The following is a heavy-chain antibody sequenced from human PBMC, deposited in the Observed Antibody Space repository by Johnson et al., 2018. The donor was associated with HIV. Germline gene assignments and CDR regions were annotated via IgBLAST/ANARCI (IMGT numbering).Heavy chain of an antibody. V-gene: IGHV3-33*01. J-gene: IGHJ3*02. D-gene: IGHD7-27*01. Sequence: QMLLVESGGGVVQPGRSLRLSCVESGFTFSSYGMHWVRQAPGKGLEWVAFIGDDGSNKYYGDSVKGRFAISRDNSNNTVYLQMNSLRAEDTAVYYCASGESGFEIWGKGTMVTVSS. CDR3: ASGESGFEI. CDR2: IGDDGSNK. CDR1: GFTFSSYG.